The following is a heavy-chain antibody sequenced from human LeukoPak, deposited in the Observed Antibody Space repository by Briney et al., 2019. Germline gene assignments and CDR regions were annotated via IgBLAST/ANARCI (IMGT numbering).Heavy chain of an antibody. D-gene: IGHD5-24*01. CDR3: AKESVASLWLPGY. V-gene: IGHV3-23*01. CDR1: GFTFTSYV. CDR2: ISGSGRST. Sequence: GGSLRLSCAASGFTFTSYVMSWLRQAPGKGLEWVSSISGSGRSTYCANSVKGRFTISRDNSKNTLYLQMNSLRAEDTAVYYCAKESVASLWLPGYWGQGTLVTVSS. J-gene: IGHJ4*02.